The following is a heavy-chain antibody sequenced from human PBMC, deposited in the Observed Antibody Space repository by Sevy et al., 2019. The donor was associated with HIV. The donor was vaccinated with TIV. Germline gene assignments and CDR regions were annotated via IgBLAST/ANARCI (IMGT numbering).Heavy chain of an antibody. V-gene: IGHV5-51*01. CDR3: ARQYYGSGSYYNSFFDY. J-gene: IGHJ4*02. Sequence: GESLKISCKASGYRFTSYWIGWVRQMPGKGLEWMGITYPGDSDTRYSPSFQGQVTISADKSIGTAYLQWSSLKASDTAMYYFARQYYGSGSYYNSFFDYCGQGTLVTVSS. CDR2: TYPGDSDT. D-gene: IGHD3-10*01. CDR1: GYRFTSYW.